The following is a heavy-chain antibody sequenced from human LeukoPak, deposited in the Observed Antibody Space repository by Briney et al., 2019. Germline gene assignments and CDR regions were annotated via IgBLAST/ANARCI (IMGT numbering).Heavy chain of an antibody. Sequence: GESLQISSQGSGYSFTSYWIGWVRQMPGKGLEWMGIIYPGDSDTRYTPSFQGQVTISVDKSISTAYLQWSSLTASDTAMYYCARHGLYDTTGYFWFYWGQGTLVTVSS. D-gene: IGHD3-22*01. V-gene: IGHV5-51*01. CDR3: ARHGLYDTTGYFWFY. CDR2: IYPGDSDT. J-gene: IGHJ4*02. CDR1: GYSFTSYW.